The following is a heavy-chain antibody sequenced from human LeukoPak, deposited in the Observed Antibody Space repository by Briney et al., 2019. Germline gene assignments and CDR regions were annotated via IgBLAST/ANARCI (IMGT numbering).Heavy chain of an antibody. CDR2: IKQDGGQI. Sequence: WGALRLSRAAPGFIFMTHWMTWVRQAPGEGVGGVGQIKQDGGQIYYVDSVKGRFTISRDNARKELYLQMNSLRAEDTAVYYCAKALSYPDGGTTFDYDYWGQGTLVTVSS. J-gene: IGHJ4*02. CDR3: AKALSYPDGGTTFDYDY. CDR1: GFIFMTHW. V-gene: IGHV3-7*01. D-gene: IGHD4-23*01.